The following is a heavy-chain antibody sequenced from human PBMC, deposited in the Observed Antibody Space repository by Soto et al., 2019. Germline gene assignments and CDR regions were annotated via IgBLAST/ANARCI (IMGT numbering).Heavy chain of an antibody. Sequence: ASVKVSCKASGYTFTSYAMHWVRQAPGQRLEWMGWINAGNSDTKYSQKFQGRVTITSDTSASTAYMELSSLRSEDTAVYYCALRSLAVVPDYWGQGTLVTVSS. CDR3: ALRSLAVVPDY. V-gene: IGHV1-3*01. CDR1: GYTFTSYA. D-gene: IGHD3-22*01. J-gene: IGHJ4*02. CDR2: INAGNSDT.